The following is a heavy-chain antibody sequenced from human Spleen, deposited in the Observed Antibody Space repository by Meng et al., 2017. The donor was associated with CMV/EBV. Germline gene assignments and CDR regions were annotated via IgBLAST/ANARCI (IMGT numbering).Heavy chain of an antibody. CDR2: ISGSGDSI. CDR1: GFPFSDYF. D-gene: IGHD3-16*01. V-gene: IGHV3-11*04. CDR3: ARRNFVGGYVDY. J-gene: IGHJ4*02. Sequence: GGSLRLSCVASGFPFSDYFMNWIRQAPGKRPEWVAYISGSGDSIFYVDSFKGRFTISTDTATNSVFLQMDSLRVEDTAVYYCARRNFVGGYVDYWGQGALVTVSS.